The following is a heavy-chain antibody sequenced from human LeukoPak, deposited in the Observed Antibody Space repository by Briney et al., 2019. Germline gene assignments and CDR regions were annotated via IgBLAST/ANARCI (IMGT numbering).Heavy chain of an antibody. CDR3: TRQDPTLDY. V-gene: IGHV3-73*01. J-gene: IGHJ4*02. CDR2: IRSKVDSYAT. Sequence: PGGSLRLSCAASGFTFSGSAIHWVRQASGKGLEWLGHIRSKVDSYATAYAASVKGRFTISRDDSKNTAYLQMNSLKIEDTAVYYCTRQDPTLDYWGQGTLVTVSS. CDR1: GFTFSGSA.